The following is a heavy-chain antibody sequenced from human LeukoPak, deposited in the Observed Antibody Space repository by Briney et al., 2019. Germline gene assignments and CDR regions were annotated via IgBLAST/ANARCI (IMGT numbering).Heavy chain of an antibody. CDR1: GFTFSSYG. CDR3: AKDLVHYDILTGYRY. V-gene: IGHV3-30*02. CDR2: IRYDGSNK. Sequence: PGGSLRLSCAASGFTFSSYGMHWVRQAPGKGLEWVAFIRYDGSNKYYADSVKGRFTISRDNSKNTLYLQMNSLRAEDTAVYYCAKDLVHYDILTGYRYWGQGTLVTVSS. J-gene: IGHJ4*02. D-gene: IGHD3-9*01.